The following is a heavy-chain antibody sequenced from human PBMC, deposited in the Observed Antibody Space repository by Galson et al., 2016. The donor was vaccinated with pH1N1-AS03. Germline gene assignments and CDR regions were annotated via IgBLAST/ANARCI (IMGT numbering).Heavy chain of an antibody. Sequence: SLRLSCAASGFTFRNYNLNWVRQAPGKGLEWISYITGGSDTIFYADSVKGRFTISRDDSKSIAYLQMNSLKTEDTAVYYCTRVTVYYFDYWGQGTLVTVSS. J-gene: IGHJ4*02. CDR2: ITGGSDTI. CDR1: GFTFRNYN. V-gene: IGHV3-48*01. CDR3: TRVTVYYFDY. D-gene: IGHD1-20*01.